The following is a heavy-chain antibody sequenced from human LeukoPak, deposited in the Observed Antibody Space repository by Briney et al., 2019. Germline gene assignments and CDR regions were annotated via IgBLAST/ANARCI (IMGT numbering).Heavy chain of an antibody. CDR1: GYTFTSYD. J-gene: IGHJ4*02. Sequence: ASVKVSCKASGYTFTSYDINWVRQATGHGLEWMGWMNPNSGNTGYAQKFQGRVTITRNTSISTAYMELSSLRSEDTAVYYCAIDSSTSWAYYFDYWGQGTLVTVSS. D-gene: IGHD2-2*01. V-gene: IGHV1-8*03. CDR2: MNPNSGNT. CDR3: AIDSSTSWAYYFDY.